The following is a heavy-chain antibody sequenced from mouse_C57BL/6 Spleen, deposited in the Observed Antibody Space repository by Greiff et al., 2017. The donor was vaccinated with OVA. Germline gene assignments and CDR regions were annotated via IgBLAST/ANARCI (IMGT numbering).Heavy chain of an antibody. CDR3: ARESNEGYYLGY. Sequence: EVQRVESEGGLVQPGRSMKLSCTASGFTFSDYYMAWVCQVPEKGLEWVAHINYDGSSTYYLDSLKSRFIISRDNAKNILYLQMSSLKSEDTATYYCARESNEGYYLGYWGQGTTLTVSS. J-gene: IGHJ2*01. D-gene: IGHD2-5*01. CDR2: INYDGSST. CDR1: GFTFSDYY. V-gene: IGHV5-16*01.